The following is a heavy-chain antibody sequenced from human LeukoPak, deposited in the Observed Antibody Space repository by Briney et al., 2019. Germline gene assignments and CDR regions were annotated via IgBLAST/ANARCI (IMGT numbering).Heavy chain of an antibody. V-gene: IGHV1-18*01. Sequence: ASVKVSCKATSRISWVRQAPGQGLEWMGWIGTYGGDAYYAQKFQGRVTVTTDTSTSTVYMELRNLRSDDTAVYYCARDLWNFYDDSGYNRDFDSWGQGTLVTVSS. CDR1: TSR. J-gene: IGHJ5*01. CDR2: IGTYGGDA. D-gene: IGHD3-22*01. CDR3: ARDLWNFYDDSGYNRDFDS.